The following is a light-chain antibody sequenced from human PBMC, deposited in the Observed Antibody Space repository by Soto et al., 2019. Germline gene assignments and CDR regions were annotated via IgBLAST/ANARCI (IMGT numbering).Light chain of an antibody. CDR2: LVS. V-gene: IGKV2-28*01. J-gene: IGKJ4*01. CDR1: QSLLHRNGKNY. Sequence: VLTQSPLSLPVTPGEPASISCRSSQSLLHRNGKNYLDWYLQKPGQSPQILIYLVSNRSSGVPDRFSGSGSGTXXXXXXXXXXXXXXGVYYCMQGLQRGSFGGGTXVEIK. CDR3: MQGLQRGS.